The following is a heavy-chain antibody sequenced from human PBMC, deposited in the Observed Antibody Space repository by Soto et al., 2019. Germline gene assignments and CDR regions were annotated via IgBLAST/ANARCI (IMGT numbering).Heavy chain of an antibody. V-gene: IGHV1-3*01. D-gene: IGHD6-19*01. Sequence: ASVKVSCKASGYTFTGYAMHWVRQAPGQRLEWMGRINAGNGNSKDSQKFQGRVTITRYTSASTAYMELSSLRSEYTAVYYCARAVAVPADFDYWGQGTLVTSPQ. CDR3: ARAVAVPADFDY. CDR1: GYTFTGYA. J-gene: IGHJ4*02. CDR2: INAGNGNS.